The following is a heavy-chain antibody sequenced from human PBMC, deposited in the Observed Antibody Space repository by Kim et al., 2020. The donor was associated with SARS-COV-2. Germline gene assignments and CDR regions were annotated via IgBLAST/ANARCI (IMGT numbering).Heavy chain of an antibody. V-gene: IGHV4-31*02. D-gene: IGHD3-16*01. CDR3: ATISRWGVDYFAY. Sequence: YNPSLKSRVPISVDPSKNQFSLKLSSVTAADTAVYYCATISRWGVDYFAYWGQGTLVTVSS. J-gene: IGHJ4*02.